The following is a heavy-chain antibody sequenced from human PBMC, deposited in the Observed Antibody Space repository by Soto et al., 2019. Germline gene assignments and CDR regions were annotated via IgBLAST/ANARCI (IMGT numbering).Heavy chain of an antibody. J-gene: IGHJ4*02. CDR3: ASITGELLFPYFDY. CDR1: GGSISSGGYY. V-gene: IGHV4-31*03. Sequence: QVQLQESGPGLVKPSQTLSLTCTVSGGSISSGGYYWSWIRQHPGKGLEWIGYIYYSGSTYYNPSRKSRVTIAVDTSKNQCSLKLSSVTAADTAVYYCASITGELLFPYFDYWGQGTLVTVSS. D-gene: IGHD3-10*01. CDR2: IYYSGST.